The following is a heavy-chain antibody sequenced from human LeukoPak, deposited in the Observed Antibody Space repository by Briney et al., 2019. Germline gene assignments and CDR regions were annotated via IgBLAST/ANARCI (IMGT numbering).Heavy chain of an antibody. CDR1: GGSISSYY. V-gene: IGHV4-4*09. CDR3: ARRWYSWHDHAFDI. J-gene: IGHJ3*02. D-gene: IGHD1-1*01. CDR2: IYTSGST. Sequence: PSETLSLTCNVSGGSISSYYWGWIRHPPGKGLEWIGYIYTSGSTNYNPSRKSRVAISVDTSKNQFSLTLSSVTAADTAVYYCARRWYSWHDHAFDIWGQGTMVTVSS.